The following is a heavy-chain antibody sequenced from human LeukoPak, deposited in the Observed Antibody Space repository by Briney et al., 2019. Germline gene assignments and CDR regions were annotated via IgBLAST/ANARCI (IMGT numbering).Heavy chain of an antibody. V-gene: IGHV4-59*08. J-gene: IGHJ4*02. D-gene: IGHD5/OR15-5a*01. Sequence: SETLSLTRTVSGGSISGYHWSWIRQPPGKGLEWIGYIYYGGSTNYNPSLKSRVTISLDTSKNQFSLKLNSVTAADTAVYYCARHHIVSTGTFDYWGQGTLVTVSS. CDR2: IYYGGST. CDR1: GGSISGYH. CDR3: ARHHIVSTGTFDY.